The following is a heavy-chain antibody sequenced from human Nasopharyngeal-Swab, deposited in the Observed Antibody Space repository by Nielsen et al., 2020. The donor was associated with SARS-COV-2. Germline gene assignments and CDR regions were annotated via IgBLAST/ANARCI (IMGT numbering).Heavy chain of an antibody. V-gene: IGHV3-21*04. Sequence: GESLKISCVGSGFTFSAYTINWVRQAPGKGLEWVSSISSSGTSTHYAESVKGRFTISRDNAKKSLYLQMNTLRAEDTAVYYCARDQWQQLVAWGQGTLVTVSS. D-gene: IGHD6-13*01. CDR1: GFTFSAYT. J-gene: IGHJ5*02. CDR3: ARDQWQQLVA. CDR2: ISSSGTST.